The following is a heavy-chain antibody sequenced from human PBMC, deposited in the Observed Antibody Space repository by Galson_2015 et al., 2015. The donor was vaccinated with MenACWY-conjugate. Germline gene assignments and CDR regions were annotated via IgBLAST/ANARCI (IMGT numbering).Heavy chain of an antibody. CDR2: IDHSGSS. D-gene: IGHD3-3*01. J-gene: IGHJ4*02. CDR1: GYSIRSGYY. CDR3: ARVPHGVTISGVVFYSFEY. V-gene: IGHV4-38-2*02. Sequence: ETLSLACTVSGYSIRSGYYWGWHRPPPGKGLEWITNIDHSGSSFYNPSLKRRVTISVTTSKNQFSLRLTFVTAADAAVYYCARVPHGVTISGVVFYSFEYWGRGTLVTVSS.